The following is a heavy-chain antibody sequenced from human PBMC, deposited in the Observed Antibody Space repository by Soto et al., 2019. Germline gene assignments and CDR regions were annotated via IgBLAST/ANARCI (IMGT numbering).Heavy chain of an antibody. CDR3: ARGVSTYYYYHMDV. J-gene: IGHJ6*03. V-gene: IGHV3-13*01. CDR2: IGTAGDT. Sequence: GGSLRLSCAASGFTFSSYDMHWVRPATGKGLEWVSAIGTAGDTYYPGSVKGRFTISRENAKNSLYLQMNSLRAGDTAVYYCARGVSTYYYYHMDVWGKGTTVTVSS. CDR1: GFTFSSYD.